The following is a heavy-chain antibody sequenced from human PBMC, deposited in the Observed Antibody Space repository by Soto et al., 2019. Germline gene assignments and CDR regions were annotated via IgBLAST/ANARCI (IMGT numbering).Heavy chain of an antibody. CDR2: ISGSGGNT. CDR1: GFTFSTFA. CDR3: GKCDVLMTTLGGWFNWFDP. D-gene: IGHD3-16*01. Sequence: EVQLLESGGSLVQPGGSLRLSCAASGFTFSTFAMNWVRQAPGEGLEWVSSISGSGGNTQYADSVKGRVTISRDNSKNTLYLQMNTLRAEDTAVYYCGKCDVLMTTLGGWFNWFDPWGQGNLVIVSS. J-gene: IGHJ5*02. V-gene: IGHV3-23*01.